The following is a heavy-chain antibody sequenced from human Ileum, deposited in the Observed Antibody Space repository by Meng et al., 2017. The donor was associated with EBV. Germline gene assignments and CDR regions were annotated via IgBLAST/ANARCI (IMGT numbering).Heavy chain of an antibody. V-gene: IGHV4-30-4*01. CDR1: GGSASSGNNS. D-gene: IGHD4-17*01. CDR2: IYYSGRT. Sequence: QVQLQECGPALVKPSQTLSFTCTASGGSASSGNNSWIWIRQPPGKGLEWIGYIYYSGRTYYNPSLESRVTMSVDTSKNQFSLNLNSVTAADTAVYYCARRRGDHDYLDDWGQGTLVTVSS. J-gene: IGHJ4*02. CDR3: ARRRGDHDYLDD.